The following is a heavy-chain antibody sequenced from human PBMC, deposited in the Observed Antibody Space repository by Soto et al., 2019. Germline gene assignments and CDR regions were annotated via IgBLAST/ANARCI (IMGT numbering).Heavy chain of an antibody. CDR1: GYTFTGYY. J-gene: IGHJ6*02. Sequence: ASVKVSCKASGYTFTGYYMHWVRQAPGQGLERMGWINPNSGGTNYAQKFQGRVTMTRDTSISTAYMELSRLRSDDTAVYYCARDRLWDITIFGVVHPGRIRSALGMDVWGQGTRVTVSS. D-gene: IGHD3-3*01. V-gene: IGHV1-2*02. CDR2: INPNSGGT. CDR3: ARDRLWDITIFGVVHPGRIRSALGMDV.